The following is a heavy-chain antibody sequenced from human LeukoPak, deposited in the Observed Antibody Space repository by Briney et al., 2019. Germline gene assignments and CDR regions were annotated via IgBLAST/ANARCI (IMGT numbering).Heavy chain of an antibody. CDR1: GFTFSTND. D-gene: IGHD3-10*01. CDR2: ITSTSNHI. CDR3: ARVYSANGYGSGYYDY. V-gene: IGHV3-21*01. Sequence: GGSLRLSCVASGFTFSTNDMNWVRQAPGKGLEWVSAITSTSNHINYADSVKGRFTISRDSANNSLYLQMNSLRAGDTAVYYCARVYSANGYGSGYYDYWGQGTLVTVSS. J-gene: IGHJ4*02.